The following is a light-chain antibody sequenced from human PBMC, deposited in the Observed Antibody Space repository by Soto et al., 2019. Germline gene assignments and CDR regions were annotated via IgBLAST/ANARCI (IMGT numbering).Light chain of an antibody. J-gene: IGLJ3*02. V-gene: IGLV1-44*01. CDR2: GTS. CDR1: STNIGSNN. CDR3: AAWDDRLRGWM. Sequence: QAVVTQPPSASGTPGQRVTISCSGTSTNIGSNNVNWYQQVPGTAPKFLIYGTSQRPSGVPDRFSGSKSGTSASLDISGLQSEDEADYYCAAWDDRLRGWMFGGGTKLTVL.